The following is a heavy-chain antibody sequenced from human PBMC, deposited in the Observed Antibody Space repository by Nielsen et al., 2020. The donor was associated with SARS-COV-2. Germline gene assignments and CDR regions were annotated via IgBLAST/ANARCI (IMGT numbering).Heavy chain of an antibody. V-gene: IGHV3-21*04. J-gene: IGHJ6*02. Sequence: WIRQPPGKGLEWVSSISSSSSYIYYADSVKGRFTISRDNAKNSLYLQMNSLRAEDTAVYYCARDKYSSGWYRGFYYYYGMDVWGQGTTVTVSS. CDR3: ARDKYSSGWYRGFYYYYGMDV. D-gene: IGHD6-19*01. CDR2: ISSSSSYI.